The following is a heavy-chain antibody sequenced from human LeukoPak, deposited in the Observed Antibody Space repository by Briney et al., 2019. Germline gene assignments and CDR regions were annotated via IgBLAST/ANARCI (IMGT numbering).Heavy chain of an antibody. J-gene: IGHJ4*02. CDR3: ARTEYSSGWYFDY. CDR1: GGSISNYY. CDR2: IHYSGGT. V-gene: IGHV4-59*01. D-gene: IGHD6-19*01. Sequence: SETLSLTCTVFGGSISNYYWSWIRQPPGKGLEWIGYIHYSGGTNYNPSLKSRVTISVDTSKNQFSLNPSSVTAADTAVYYCARTEYSSGWYFDYWGQGTLVTVSS.